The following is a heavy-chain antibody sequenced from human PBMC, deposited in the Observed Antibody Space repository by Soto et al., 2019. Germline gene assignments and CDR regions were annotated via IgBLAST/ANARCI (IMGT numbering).Heavy chain of an antibody. D-gene: IGHD3-22*01. CDR2: ISSSSSYI. Sequence: GGSLRLSCAASGFTFSSYSMNWVRQAPGKGLEWVSSISSSSSYIYYADSVKDRFTISRDNAKNSLYLQMNSLRAEDTAVYYCARQPNYYDSSGPFDYWGQGTLVTVSS. CDR3: ARQPNYYDSSGPFDY. J-gene: IGHJ4*02. CDR1: GFTFSSYS. V-gene: IGHV3-21*01.